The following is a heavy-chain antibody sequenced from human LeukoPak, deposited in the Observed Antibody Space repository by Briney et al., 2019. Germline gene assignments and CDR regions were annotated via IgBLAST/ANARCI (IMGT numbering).Heavy chain of an antibody. V-gene: IGHV3-48*03. Sequence: GGSLRLSCAASGFIFSGSDLIWVRQAPGKGLEWISYISTSGTIIYYADSVKGRFTISRDNAKNSLYLQMSGLRAEDTAVYYCASRPPLDYWGRGTLVTVSS. CDR1: GFIFSGSD. D-gene: IGHD6-6*01. J-gene: IGHJ4*02. CDR3: ASRPPLDY. CDR2: ISTSGTII.